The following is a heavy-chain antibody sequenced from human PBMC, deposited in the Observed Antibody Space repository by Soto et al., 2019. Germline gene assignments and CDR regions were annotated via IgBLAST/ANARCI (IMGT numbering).Heavy chain of an antibody. CDR2: ISAYNGNT. D-gene: IGHD2-21*02. CDR3: ARGMFPLAYCGGDCSEEYFQH. J-gene: IGHJ1*01. V-gene: IGHV1-18*01. Sequence: GASVKVSCKASGYTFTSYGISWVRQAPGQGLEWMGWISAYNGNTNYAQMLQGRVTMTTDSSTSTAYMVLRSLRSDDTAVYYCARGMFPLAYCGGDCSEEYFQHWGQGTLVTVSS. CDR1: GYTFTSYG.